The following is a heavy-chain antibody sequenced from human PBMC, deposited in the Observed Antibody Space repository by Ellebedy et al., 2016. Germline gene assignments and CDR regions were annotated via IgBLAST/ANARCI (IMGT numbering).Heavy chain of an antibody. CDR1: GFSVSSND. D-gene: IGHD1-14*01. CDR2: FYGGGAE. CDR3: VTRHNGAFDC. J-gene: IGHJ3*01. V-gene: IGHV3-53*01. Sequence: GESLKISXAASGFSVSSNDMSWVRQAPGKGLELVSLFYGGGAEYYADSVKGRFTITRDNSKNTLYLQMSGLGAEDTAVYYCVTRHNGAFDCWGQGTMVTVSS.